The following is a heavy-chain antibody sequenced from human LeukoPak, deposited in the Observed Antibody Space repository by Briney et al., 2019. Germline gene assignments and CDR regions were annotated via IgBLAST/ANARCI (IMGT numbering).Heavy chain of an antibody. Sequence: GGSLRLSCTASGFTFGDYTLSWVRQAPGKGLEWVGFIRSKVYGGTTEYAASVKGRFTISRDDSKSIAYLQMNSLNTDDTGVYYCTRDRGSGSSGSYYYYMDVWGKGTTVTISS. CDR3: TRDRGSGSSGSYYYYMDV. V-gene: IGHV3-49*04. CDR2: IRSKVYGGTT. J-gene: IGHJ6*03. CDR1: GFTFGDYT. D-gene: IGHD3-10*01.